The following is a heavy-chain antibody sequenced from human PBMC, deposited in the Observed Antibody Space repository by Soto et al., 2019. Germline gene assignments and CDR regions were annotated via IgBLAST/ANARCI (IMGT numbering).Heavy chain of an antibody. J-gene: IGHJ4*02. CDR2: ISYDGSNK. D-gene: IGHD4-17*01. Sequence: QVQLVESGGGVVQPGRSLRLSCAASGFTFSSYGMHWVRQAPGKGLEWVAVISYDGSNKYYADSVKGRFTISRDNSKNTLYLQMNSLRAEDTAVYYCAKDPHYGDPGGYFDYWGQGTLVTVSS. CDR1: GFTFSSYG. V-gene: IGHV3-30*18. CDR3: AKDPHYGDPGGYFDY.